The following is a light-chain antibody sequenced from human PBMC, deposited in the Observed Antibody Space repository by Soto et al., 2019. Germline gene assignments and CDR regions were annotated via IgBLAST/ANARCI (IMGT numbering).Light chain of an antibody. CDR1: QSVSSN. CDR2: GAS. V-gene: IGKV3-20*01. J-gene: IGKJ1*01. CDR3: QQYGSSPPT. Sequence: IGMKQSPATLSVSPGERATLSCRASQSVSSNLAWYQQKPGQAPRLLIYGASSRATGTPDRFSGSGSGTDFTLTINRLEPEDFALYYCQQYGSSPPTFGQGTKVDIK.